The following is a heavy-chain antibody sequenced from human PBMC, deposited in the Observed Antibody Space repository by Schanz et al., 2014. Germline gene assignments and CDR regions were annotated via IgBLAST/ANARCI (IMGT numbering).Heavy chain of an antibody. CDR3: AKDPSHGDYDYYFDY. D-gene: IGHD3-22*01. V-gene: IGHV3-66*01. CDR2: IYSGIGA. CDR1: GFTVSSNH. J-gene: IGHJ4*02. Sequence: EVQLLESGGGLVQPGGSLRLSCAASGFTVSSNHMSWVRQAPGKGLEWVSVIYSGIGAYYADSVKDRFTVSRDNSKNTVYLQMNRLRAEDTAVYYCAKDPSHGDYDYYFDYWGQGTLVTVSS.